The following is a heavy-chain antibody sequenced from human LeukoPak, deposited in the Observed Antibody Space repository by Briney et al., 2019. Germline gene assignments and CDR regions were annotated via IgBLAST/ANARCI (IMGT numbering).Heavy chain of an antibody. Sequence: SETLSLTCAVYGGSFSGYYWSWIRQPPGKGLEWIGEINHSGSTNYNPSLKSRVTMSVDTSKNQFSLKLSSVTAADTAVYYCARIYSSSWYQNYYYYMDVWGKGTTVTVSS. CDR1: GGSFSGYY. D-gene: IGHD6-13*01. V-gene: IGHV4-34*01. CDR3: ARIYSSSWYQNYYYYMDV. J-gene: IGHJ6*03. CDR2: INHSGST.